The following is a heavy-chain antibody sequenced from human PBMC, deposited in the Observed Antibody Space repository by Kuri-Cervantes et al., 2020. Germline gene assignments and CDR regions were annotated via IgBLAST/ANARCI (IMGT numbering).Heavy chain of an antibody. CDR1: GFTFSSYG. D-gene: IGHD3-10*01. CDR3: TREGRGSTSQWAFDF. J-gene: IGHJ4*02. Sequence: LTCAASGFTFSSYGMHWVRQAPGKGLEWVAVISYDGSNKYYADSVKGRFTISRDNSKNTVSLQMNSLRTEDTAMYYCTREGRGSTSQWAFDFWGQGTLVTVSS. V-gene: IGHV3-30*03. CDR2: ISYDGSNK.